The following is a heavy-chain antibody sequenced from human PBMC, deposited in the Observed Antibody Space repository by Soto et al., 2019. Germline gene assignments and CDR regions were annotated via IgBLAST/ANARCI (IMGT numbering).Heavy chain of an antibody. CDR2: ISAYSDRT. CDR1: GYTFSSYG. CDR3: ARDGDYFDDRSGKYHYHYGMDV. V-gene: IGHV1-18*04. J-gene: IGHJ6*01. Sequence: QVQLVQSGTEVKKPGASVKVSCKAFGYTFSSYGISWVRQAPGQGLEWMGWISAYSDRTNYAQNFQGRVTMTADTATSTAYMEVRSLRSDETGVYYCARDGDYFDDRSGKYHYHYGMDVWGQGTTVTVSS. D-gene: IGHD3-22*01.